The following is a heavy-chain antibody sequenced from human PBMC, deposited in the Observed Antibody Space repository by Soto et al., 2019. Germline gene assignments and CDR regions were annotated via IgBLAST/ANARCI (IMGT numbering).Heavy chain of an antibody. V-gene: IGHV1-69*13. D-gene: IGHD2-15*01. CDR1: GGTFSSYA. J-gene: IGHJ3*02. CDR3: ARASCSGGSCYRDAFDI. Sequence: GASVKVSCKASGGTFSSYAISWVRQAPGQGLEWMGGIIPIFGTTNYAQKFQGRVTITADEFTSTAYMELSSLRSEDTAVYYCARASCSGGSCYRDAFDIWGQGTMVTVSS. CDR2: IIPIFGTT.